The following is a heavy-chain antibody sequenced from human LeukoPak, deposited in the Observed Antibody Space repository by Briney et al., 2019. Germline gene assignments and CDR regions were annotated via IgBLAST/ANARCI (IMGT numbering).Heavy chain of an antibody. Sequence: ESRKVSCKGSGYRFNRHLIGWVRKISWKGLEVKGMVQPGDSDTRYSPPFQGQVTISVDKSINTAYLQWSGLKASDTAMYYCARHVVPDTTLTTGAFDIWGQGTMVTVSS. CDR2: VQPGDSDT. J-gene: IGHJ3*02. CDR1: GYRFNRHL. D-gene: IGHD1-1*01. CDR3: ARHVVPDTTLTTGAFDI. V-gene: IGHV5-51*01.